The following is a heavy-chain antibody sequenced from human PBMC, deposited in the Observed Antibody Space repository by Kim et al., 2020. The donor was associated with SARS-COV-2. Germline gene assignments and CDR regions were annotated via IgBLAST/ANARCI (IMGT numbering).Heavy chain of an antibody. Sequence: SETLSLTCTVSGGSISSSSYYWGWIRQPPGKGLEWIGSIYYSGSTYYNPSLKSRVTISVDTSKNQFSLKLSSVTAADTAVYYCATTFTGYCSGGSCFMHGPWFDPWGQGTLVTVSS. CDR3: ATTFTGYCSGGSCFMHGPWFDP. D-gene: IGHD2-15*01. V-gene: IGHV4-39*01. CDR2: IYYSGST. CDR1: GGSISSSSYY. J-gene: IGHJ5*02.